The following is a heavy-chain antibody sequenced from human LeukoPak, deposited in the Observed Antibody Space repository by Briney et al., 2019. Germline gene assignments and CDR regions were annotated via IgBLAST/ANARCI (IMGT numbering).Heavy chain of an antibody. J-gene: IGHJ4*02. D-gene: IGHD6-19*01. CDR2: ICPGDSDA. CDR1: GYSFTSYW. Sequence: GESLKISCKGSGYSFTSYWIGWVRQVPGKGLEWMGIICPGDSDARHSPSFQGQVTISADKSISTAYLQLSSLKASDTAIYYCARHVAGQWPDYWGQGTLVTVSS. V-gene: IGHV5-51*01. CDR3: ARHVAGQWPDY.